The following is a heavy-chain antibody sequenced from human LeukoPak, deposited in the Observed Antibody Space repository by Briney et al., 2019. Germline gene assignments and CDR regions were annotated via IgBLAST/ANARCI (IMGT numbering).Heavy chain of an antibody. CDR3: ARGRVIVVVPAARLNWFDP. CDR1: GGSFSGYC. D-gene: IGHD2-2*01. Sequence: SETLSLTCAVYGGSFSGYCWSWIRQPPGKGLEWIGEINHSGSTNYNPSLKSRATISVDTSKNQFSLKLSSVTAADTAVYYCARGRVIVVVPAARLNWFDPWGQGTLVTVSS. J-gene: IGHJ5*02. V-gene: IGHV4-34*01. CDR2: INHSGST.